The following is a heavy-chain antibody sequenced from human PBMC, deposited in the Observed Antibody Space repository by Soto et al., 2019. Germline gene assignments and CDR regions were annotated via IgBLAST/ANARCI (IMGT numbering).Heavy chain of an antibody. CDR2: ISYDGSNK. D-gene: IGHD2-8*01. Sequence: QVQLVESGGGVIQPGRSLRLSCAASGFTFGSYGMHWVRQAPGKGLEWVAVISYDGSNKYYADSVKGRFTISRDNSKNTLYLQMNSLIAEDTAVYYCAKSYYCPSYYGMDVWGQGTTVTVSS. J-gene: IGHJ6*02. CDR3: AKSYYCPSYYGMDV. V-gene: IGHV3-30*18. CDR1: GFTFGSYG.